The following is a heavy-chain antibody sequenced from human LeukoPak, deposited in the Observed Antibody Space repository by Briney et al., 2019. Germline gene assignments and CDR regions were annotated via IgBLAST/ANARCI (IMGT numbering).Heavy chain of an antibody. V-gene: IGHV3-33*01. CDR1: GFSLSAYG. D-gene: IGHD6-13*01. Sequence: GGSLRLSCAASGFSLSAYGVHWVRQAPGEGLEWVAVIWYDGTSKDYADSVKGRFTFSRDNSKSTLYLQMNSLTVEDTAVYYCARSQSSSLIDYWGQGTLVAVSS. J-gene: IGHJ4*02. CDR2: IWYDGTSK. CDR3: ARSQSSSLIDY.